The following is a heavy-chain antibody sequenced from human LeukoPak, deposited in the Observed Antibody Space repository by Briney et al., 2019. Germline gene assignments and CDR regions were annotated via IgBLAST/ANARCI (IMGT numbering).Heavy chain of an antibody. J-gene: IGHJ6*03. CDR3: ARCAGYCSSTSCYTDYYYMDV. Sequence: SETLSLNCAVFGGSFSGYYLSWIRQPPGKGLEWIGEINHSGSTNYNPSLKSRVTISVDTSKNQFSLKLGSVTAADTAVYYCARCAGYCSSTSCYTDYYYMDVWGKGTTVTVSS. CDR2: INHSGST. D-gene: IGHD2-2*02. CDR1: GGSFSGYY. V-gene: IGHV4-34*01.